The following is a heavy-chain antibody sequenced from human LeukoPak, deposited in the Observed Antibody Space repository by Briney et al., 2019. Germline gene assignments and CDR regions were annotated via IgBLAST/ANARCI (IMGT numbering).Heavy chain of an antibody. J-gene: IGHJ3*01. CDR3: APYCSSTSCPV. CDR2: ISSSSYI. V-gene: IGHV3-21*01. Sequence: GSLRLSCAASGFTFSSYSMNWVRQAPGKGREWVSSISSSSYIYYADSVKGRFTISRDNAKNSLYLQMNSLRAEDTAVYYCAPYCSSTSCPVWGEGTMVTVSS. CDR1: GFTFSSYS. D-gene: IGHD2-2*01.